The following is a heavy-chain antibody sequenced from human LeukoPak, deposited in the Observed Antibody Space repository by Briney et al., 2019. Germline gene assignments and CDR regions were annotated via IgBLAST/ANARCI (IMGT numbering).Heavy chain of an antibody. CDR3: AELGITMIGGV. V-gene: IGHV3-15*01. CDR1: TFFINSYT. D-gene: IGHD3-10*02. CDR2: IKSKTDGGTT. J-gene: IGHJ6*04. Sequence: GGSLRLSCTASTFFINSYTMTWVRQAPGKGLEWVGRIKSKTDGGTTDYAAPVKGRFTISRDNAKNSLYLQMNSLRAEDTAVYYCAELGITMIGGVWGKGTTVTISS.